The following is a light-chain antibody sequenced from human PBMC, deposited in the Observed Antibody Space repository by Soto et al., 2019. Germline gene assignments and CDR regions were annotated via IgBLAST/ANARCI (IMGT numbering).Light chain of an antibody. J-gene: IGLJ1*01. Sequence: QSALTQPPSASGSPGQSVTISCTGTSRDVGGHNYVSWYQQHPGKAPKFMIYEVNKRPSGVPDRFSGSKSGNTASLTVSGLQAEDEADYYCQSYDSTLSARYVFGTGTKLTVL. V-gene: IGLV2-8*01. CDR2: EVN. CDR1: SRDVGGHNY. CDR3: QSYDSTLSARYV.